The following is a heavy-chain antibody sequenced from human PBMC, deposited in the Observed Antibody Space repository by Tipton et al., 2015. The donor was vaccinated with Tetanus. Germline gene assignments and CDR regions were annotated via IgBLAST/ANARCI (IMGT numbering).Heavy chain of an antibody. V-gene: IGHV5-51*01. CDR1: GYIFTNYW. D-gene: IGHD2-15*01. J-gene: IGHJ4*02. CDR2: IYPGDSDT. CDR3: ARAHCSDGVCNFDF. Sequence: MQLVQSGGEVKKPGESLKISCKGSGYIFTNYWIGWVRQKPGKGLEWMGFIYPGDSDTRYSPSFQGQVTISVDKSINTAYLQWSSLKASDTSMFYCARAHCSDGVCNFDFWGQGALVTVAS.